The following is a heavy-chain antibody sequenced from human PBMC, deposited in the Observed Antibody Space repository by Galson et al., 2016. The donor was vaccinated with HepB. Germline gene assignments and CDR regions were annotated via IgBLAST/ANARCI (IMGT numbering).Heavy chain of an antibody. CDR3: AREGHLWIACFDN. CDR2: IWADGSNK. CDR1: GFTFSDFG. Sequence: SLRLSCAASGFTFSDFGMHWVRQAPGTGLQWLAGIWADGSNKYYADYVKGRFTISRDNSKNTLYLHMTSLRAEDTAVYYCAREGHLWIACFDNWGQGTLVTVSS. D-gene: IGHD2-2*03. J-gene: IGHJ4*02. V-gene: IGHV3-33*01.